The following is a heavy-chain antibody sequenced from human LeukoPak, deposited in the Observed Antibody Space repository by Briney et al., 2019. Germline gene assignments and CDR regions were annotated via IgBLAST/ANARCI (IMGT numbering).Heavy chain of an antibody. D-gene: IGHD1-1*01. CDR1: GGSISSSSYF. CDR3: ARGPWMGAFDI. Sequence: SETLSLTCTVSGGSISSSSYFWGWIRQPPGKGLEWIGSIYYSGSTYYNPSLKSRVTISVDTSKNQFSLKLSSVTAADTAVYYCARGPWMGAFDIWGQGTMVTVSS. J-gene: IGHJ3*02. CDR2: IYYSGST. V-gene: IGHV4-39*07.